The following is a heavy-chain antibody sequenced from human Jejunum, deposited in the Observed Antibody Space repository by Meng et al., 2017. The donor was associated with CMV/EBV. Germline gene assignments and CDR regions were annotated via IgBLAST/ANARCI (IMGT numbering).Heavy chain of an antibody. V-gene: IGHV4-61*01. J-gene: IGHJ5*02. CDR3: ATFIVGAGGRGS. CDR1: GASVGTGSYH. D-gene: IGHD6-19*01. CDR2: TYSSGAI. Sequence: SGASVGTGSYHWSWSRQPPGKGLEWIGHTYSSGAINYNPSLGSRVTISIDTSKNQFSLKLSSVTAADTAVYYCATFIVGAGGRGSWGQGTLVTVSS.